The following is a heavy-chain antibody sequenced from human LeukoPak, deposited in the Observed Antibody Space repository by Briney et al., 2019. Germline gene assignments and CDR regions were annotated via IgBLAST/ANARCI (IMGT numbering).Heavy chain of an antibody. CDR3: ARAPPYSSGSPWYFDY. CDR2: IYYSGST. Sequence: ETSETLSLTCTVSGGSVSSGSYYWSWIRQPPGKGLEWIGYIYYSGSTNYNPSLKSRVTISVDTSKNQFSLKLSSVTAADTAVYYCARAPPYSSGSPWYFDYWGQGTLVTVSS. CDR1: GGSVSSGSYY. J-gene: IGHJ4*02. D-gene: IGHD6-19*01. V-gene: IGHV4-61*01.